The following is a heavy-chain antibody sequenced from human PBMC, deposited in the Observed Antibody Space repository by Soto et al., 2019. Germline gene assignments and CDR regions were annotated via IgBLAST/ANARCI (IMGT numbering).Heavy chain of an antibody. CDR2: ISPYNGTT. D-gene: IGHD1-1*01. CDR1: GYTFTTYG. CDR3: ARHGESDTGLNFYYYLNRMDA. V-gene: IGHV1-18*04. J-gene: IGHJ6*02. Sequence: ASVKVSCKASGYTFTTYGISWVRQAPGQGLEWMGWISPYNGTTKYAEKFQGGMTMTTDTATSTAYMDLRSLRSDDTAVYYCARHGESDTGLNFYYYLNRMDAWGQGTRVAVSS.